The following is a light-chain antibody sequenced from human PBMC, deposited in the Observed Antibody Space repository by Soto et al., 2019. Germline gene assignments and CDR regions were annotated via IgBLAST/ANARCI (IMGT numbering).Light chain of an antibody. CDR3: QQYSGYPT. J-gene: IGKJ4*01. Sequence: DIQMTQSPSSLSASVGDRVTITCRASQGVGRLLAWYQQKPEKAPKSLIYSASSLQYAVPSRFSGSGSGTDFTLTISNLQPEDFATYYCQQYSGYPTFGGGTKVEMK. CDR1: QGVGRL. V-gene: IGKV1D-16*01. CDR2: SAS.